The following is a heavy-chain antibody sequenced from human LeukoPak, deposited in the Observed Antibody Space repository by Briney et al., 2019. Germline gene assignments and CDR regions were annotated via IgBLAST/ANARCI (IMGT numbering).Heavy chain of an antibody. CDR2: IIPIFGTA. V-gene: IGHV1-69*05. CDR3: ARGPPGIVAANGY. D-gene: IGHD6-13*01. CDR1: GGTFSSYA. Sequence: SVKVSCKASGGTFSSYAISWVRQAPGQGLEWMGRIIPIFGTANYAQKFQGRVTITTDESTSTAYMELSSLRSEDTAVYYCARGPPGIVAANGYWGQGTLVTVSS. J-gene: IGHJ4*02.